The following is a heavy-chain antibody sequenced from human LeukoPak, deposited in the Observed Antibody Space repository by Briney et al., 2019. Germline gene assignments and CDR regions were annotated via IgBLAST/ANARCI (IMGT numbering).Heavy chain of an antibody. V-gene: IGHV4-38-2*01. Sequence: SETLSLTCAVSGYSISSGYYWGWIRQPPGKGLEWIGSIYHSGSTYYNPSLKSRVTISVDTSKNQFSLKLSPVTAADTAVYYCARLTGTFDYWGQGTLVTVSS. D-gene: IGHD1-1*01. J-gene: IGHJ4*02. CDR1: GYSISSGYY. CDR2: IYHSGST. CDR3: ARLTGTFDY.